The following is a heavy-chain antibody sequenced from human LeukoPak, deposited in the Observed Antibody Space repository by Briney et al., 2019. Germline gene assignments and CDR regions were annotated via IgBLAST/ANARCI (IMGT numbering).Heavy chain of an antibody. J-gene: IGHJ3*02. D-gene: IGHD3-16*01. CDR1: GYTFTTYW. CDR3: ARHGGGFDI. V-gene: IGHV5-51*01. Sequence: GESLKISCKGSGYTFTTYWIAWVRQMPGKGLELMGIIYPRDSDTRYSPSFQGQVAFSADKSITTAYLQWSSLKASDTATYYCARHGGGFDIWGQGTMVTVSS. CDR2: IYPRDSDT.